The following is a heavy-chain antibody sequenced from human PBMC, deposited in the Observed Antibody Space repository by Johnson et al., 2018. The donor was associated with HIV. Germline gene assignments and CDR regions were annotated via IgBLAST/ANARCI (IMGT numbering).Heavy chain of an antibody. D-gene: IGHD2-2*01. CDR1: GFTFSSYG. J-gene: IGHJ3*02. CDR3: AGNGGYCSSTSCFRHWASAFDI. Sequence: QVQLVESGGGVVQPGGSLRLSCAASGFTFSSYGMHWVRQAPGTGLEWVAVISYDGSNKYYADSVKGRFTISRDNSKNTLYLQMNSLRAEDTAVYYCAGNGGYCSSTSCFRHWASAFDIWGQGTMVTVSS. CDR2: ISYDGSNK. V-gene: IGHV3-30*03.